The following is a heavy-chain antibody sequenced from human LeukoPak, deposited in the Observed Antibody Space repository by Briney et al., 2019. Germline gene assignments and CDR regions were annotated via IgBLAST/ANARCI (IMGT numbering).Heavy chain of an antibody. CDR3: ARDPYQLLLYVY. CDR1: GYTFTRYY. J-gene: IGHJ4*02. Sequence: ASVKVSCQASGYTFTRYYMHWVRQAPGQGLEWMEWINPNSGGTNYAQKFQGRATMTRDTSISTAYMELSRLRSDDTAVYYCARDPYQLLLYVYWGQGTLVTVSS. CDR2: INPNSGGT. D-gene: IGHD2-2*01. V-gene: IGHV1-2*02.